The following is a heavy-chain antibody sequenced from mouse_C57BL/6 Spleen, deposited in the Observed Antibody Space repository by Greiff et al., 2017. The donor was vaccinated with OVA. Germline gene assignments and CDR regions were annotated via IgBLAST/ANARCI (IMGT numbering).Heavy chain of an antibody. CDR2: IYPSDSET. Sequence: QVQLQQPGAELVRPGSSVKLSCKASGYTFTSYWMDWVKQRPGQGLEWIGNIYPSDSETHYNQKFKDKATLTVDKSSSTAYMQLSSLTSEDSAVYYCAREGGGYFGYWGQGTTLTVSS. CDR1: GYTFTSYW. V-gene: IGHV1-61*01. J-gene: IGHJ2*01. CDR3: AREGGGYFGY.